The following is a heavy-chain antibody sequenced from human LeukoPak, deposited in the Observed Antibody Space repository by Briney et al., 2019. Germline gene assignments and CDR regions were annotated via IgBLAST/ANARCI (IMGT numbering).Heavy chain of an antibody. CDR2: IYTSGST. Sequence: PSETLSLTCTVSGGSISSYYWSWIRQPAGKGLEWIGRIYTSGSTNYNPSLKSRVTMSVDTSKNQFSLKLSSVTAADTAVYYCARDEGYCSSTSCPNWFDPWGQGTLVTVSS. J-gene: IGHJ5*02. CDR1: GGSISSYY. V-gene: IGHV4-4*07. D-gene: IGHD2-2*01. CDR3: ARDEGYCSSTSCPNWFDP.